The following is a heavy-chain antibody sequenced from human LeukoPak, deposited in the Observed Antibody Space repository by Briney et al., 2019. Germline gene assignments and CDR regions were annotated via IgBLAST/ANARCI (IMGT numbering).Heavy chain of an antibody. Sequence: SETLSLTCTVSSDSISTYCWSWIRQPPGKGLEWIGYVDYSGSTNYNPSLKSRVTISRDTSKNQFSLQLNSVSPEDTAVYYCARGGWTSIWTWGQGTLVTVSS. CDR3: ARGGWTSIWT. V-gene: IGHV4-59*12. CDR2: VDYSGST. J-gene: IGHJ5*02. CDR1: SDSISTYC. D-gene: IGHD1-1*01.